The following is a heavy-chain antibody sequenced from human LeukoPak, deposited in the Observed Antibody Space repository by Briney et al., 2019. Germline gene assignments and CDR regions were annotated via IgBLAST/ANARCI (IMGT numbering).Heavy chain of an antibody. Sequence: PGGSLRLSCAASGFTFSDYYMSWIRQAPGKGLEWVSYISSSGSTIYYADSVKGRFTIFRDNAKNSLYLQMNSLRAEDTAVYYCARDPVTVTTFFDYWGQGTLVTVSS. CDR2: ISSSGSTI. V-gene: IGHV3-11*04. CDR1: GFTFSDYY. J-gene: IGHJ4*02. CDR3: ARDPVTVTTFFDY. D-gene: IGHD4-11*01.